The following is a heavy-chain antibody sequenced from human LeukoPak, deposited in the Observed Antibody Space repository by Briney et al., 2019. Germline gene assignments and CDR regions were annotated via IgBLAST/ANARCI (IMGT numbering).Heavy chain of an antibody. D-gene: IGHD2-2*01. Sequence: ASVKVSCKASGYTFTSYGISWVRQAPGQGLEWMGWISAYNGNTNYAQKLQGRVTMTTDTSTSTVYMELSSLRSEDTAVYYCARYSSNFDYWGQGTLVTVSS. CDR1: GYTFTSYG. V-gene: IGHV1-18*01. CDR2: ISAYNGNT. CDR3: ARYSSNFDY. J-gene: IGHJ4*02.